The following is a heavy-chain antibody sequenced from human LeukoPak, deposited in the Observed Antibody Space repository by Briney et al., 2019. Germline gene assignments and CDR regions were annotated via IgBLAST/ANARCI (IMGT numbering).Heavy chain of an antibody. CDR1: GYTFTSYG. CDR3: ARDPATYNWNDVDYFDY. Sequence: ASVKVSCKASGYTFTSYGISWVRQAPGQGLEWMGGISAYNGNTNYAQKLQGRVTMTTDTSTSTAYMELRSLRSDDTAVYYCARDPATYNWNDVDYFDYWGQGTLVTVSS. D-gene: IGHD1-1*01. V-gene: IGHV1-18*01. CDR2: ISAYNGNT. J-gene: IGHJ4*02.